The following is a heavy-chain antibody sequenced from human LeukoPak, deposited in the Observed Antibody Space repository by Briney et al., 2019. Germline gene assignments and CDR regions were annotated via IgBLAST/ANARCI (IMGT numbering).Heavy chain of an antibody. V-gene: IGHV3-64*02. D-gene: IGHD5-12*01. CDR1: GFTFSNCA. CDR2: ICRDGAGP. J-gene: IGHJ4*02. CDR3: RFVGATSGRDY. Sequence: PGGSLRLSCAASGFTFSNCAMQWVRQAPGRRLEFVSAICRDGAGPYYADSVKGRFTLSRDNSKNTLYLQMGSLRPEDMAVYYCRFVGATSGRDYCCQGHLVTVS.